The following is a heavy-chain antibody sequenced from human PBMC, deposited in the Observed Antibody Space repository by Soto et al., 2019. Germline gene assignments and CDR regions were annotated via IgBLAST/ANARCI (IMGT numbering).Heavy chain of an antibody. J-gene: IGHJ5*02. D-gene: IGHD1-20*01. CDR1: GASIRVHSYD. CDR2: SXXSXPX. V-gene: IGHV4-39*01. Sequence: PSEPRSLTCTVSGASIRVHSYDWTWIRQPPGEGRXWIXXSXXSXPXXXNXXLKSRAPISVDASKNQFSLRPTSVTAADTAIYYCTRRYNWNDNYFDPWGPGALVTASS. CDR3: TRRYNWNDNYFDP.